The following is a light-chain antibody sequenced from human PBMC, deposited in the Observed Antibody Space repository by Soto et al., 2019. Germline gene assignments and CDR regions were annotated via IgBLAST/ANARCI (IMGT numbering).Light chain of an antibody. J-gene: IGKJ1*01. Sequence: AIQLTQSPSSLSASVGDRVTITCRASQGIRNELAWYQQAPGKAPKLLIYAASTIQTGVPSRFSGSGSDTDFILTISSLQPEDFATYYCLQDYDYPRTFGQGTKVDIK. CDR1: QGIRNE. CDR3: LQDYDYPRT. CDR2: AAS. V-gene: IGKV1-6*01.